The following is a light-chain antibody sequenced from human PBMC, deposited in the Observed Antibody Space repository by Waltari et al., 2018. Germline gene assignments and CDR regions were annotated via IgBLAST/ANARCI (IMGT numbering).Light chain of an antibody. CDR3: SLYMGSGIWV. CDR2: KAN. Sequence: QTVVTQEPSLSVSPGGPVTLPCAMSSASVSTTSYATWYRQTPGQPPRTLLYKANNRSSGVPDRFSGSILGNKVALTITGAQADDESDYYCSLYMGSGIWVFGGGTKLTVL. CDR1: SASVSTTSY. J-gene: IGLJ3*02. V-gene: IGLV8-61*01.